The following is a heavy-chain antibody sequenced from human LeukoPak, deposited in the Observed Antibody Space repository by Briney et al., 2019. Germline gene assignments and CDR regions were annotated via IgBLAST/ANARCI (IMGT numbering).Heavy chain of an antibody. J-gene: IGHJ6*03. Sequence: ASVKVSCKASGYTFTSYGISWVRQAPGLGLEWMGWISAYNGNTDYAQKLQGRVTMTTDTSTSTAYMELRSLRSDDTAVYYCARDGGGNYYFYMDVWGQGTTVTVSS. D-gene: IGHD3-10*01. V-gene: IGHV1-18*01. CDR3: ARDGGGNYYFYMDV. CDR1: GYTFTSYG. CDR2: ISAYNGNT.